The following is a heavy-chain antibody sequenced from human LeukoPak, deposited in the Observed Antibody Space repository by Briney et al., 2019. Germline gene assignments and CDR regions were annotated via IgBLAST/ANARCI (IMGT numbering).Heavy chain of an antibody. J-gene: IGHJ6*04. CDR3: AKDGTVEMATIDWMDV. Sequence: GGSLRLSCAASGFTFSSYSMNWVRQAPGKGLEWVSAISGSGGSTYYADSVKGRFTISRDNSKNTLYLQMNSLRAEDTAVYYCAKDGTVEMATIDWMDVWGKGTTVTVSS. CDR2: ISGSGGST. CDR1: GFTFSSYS. D-gene: IGHD5-24*01. V-gene: IGHV3-23*01.